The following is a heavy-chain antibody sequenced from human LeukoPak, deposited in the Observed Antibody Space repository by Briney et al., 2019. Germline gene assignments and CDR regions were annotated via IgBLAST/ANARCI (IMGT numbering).Heavy chain of an antibody. D-gene: IGHD3-22*01. Sequence: GASVKVSCKASGYTFTSYGISWVRQAPGQGLEWMGWISAYNGNTNYAQKLQGRVTMTTDTSTSTAYMELRSLRSGDTAVYYCARTSSHDSSGYYPHWGQGTLVTVSS. CDR1: GYTFTSYG. CDR3: ARTSSHDSSGYYPH. V-gene: IGHV1-18*01. CDR2: ISAYNGNT. J-gene: IGHJ4*02.